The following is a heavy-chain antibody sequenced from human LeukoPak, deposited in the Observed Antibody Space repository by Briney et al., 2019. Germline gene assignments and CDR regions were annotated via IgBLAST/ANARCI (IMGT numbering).Heavy chain of an antibody. CDR2: IIPILGIA. CDR1: GGTFSSYA. V-gene: IGHV1-69*04. D-gene: IGHD6-19*01. Sequence: GASVKVSCKAFGGTFSSYAISWVRQAPGQGLEWMGRIIPILGIANYAQKFQGRVTITADKSTSTAYMELSSLRSEDTAVYYCARDFEAVADEEGYDAFDIWGQGTMVTVSS. CDR3: ARDFEAVADEEGYDAFDI. J-gene: IGHJ3*02.